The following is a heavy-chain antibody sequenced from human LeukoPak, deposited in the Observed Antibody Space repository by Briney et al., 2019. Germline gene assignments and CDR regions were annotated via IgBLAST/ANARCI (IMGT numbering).Heavy chain of an antibody. V-gene: IGHV3-21*01. CDR3: ARDLGISDYYGSEHDY. J-gene: IGHJ4*02. D-gene: IGHD3-10*01. CDR2: ISSSSSYI. CDR1: GFTFSSYW. Sequence: GGSLRLSCAASGFTFSSYWMSWVRQAPGKGLEWVSSISSSSSYIYYADSVKGRFTISRDNAKNSLYLQMNSLRAEDTAVYYCARDLGISDYYGSEHDYWGQGTLVTVSS.